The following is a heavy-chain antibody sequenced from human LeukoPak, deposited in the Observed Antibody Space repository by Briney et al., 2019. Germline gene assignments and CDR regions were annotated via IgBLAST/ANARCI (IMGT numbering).Heavy chain of an antibody. J-gene: IGHJ4*02. CDR1: GFTVSSNY. CDR2: IYSGGST. Sequence: SGGSLRLSCAASGFTVSSNYKSWVRQAPGKGLEWVSVIYSGGSTYYADSVKGRFTISRDNSKNTLYLQMNSLRAEDTAVYYCARGQYYYDSSGYYAADYWGQGTLVTVSS. V-gene: IGHV3-66*01. CDR3: ARGQYYYDSSGYYAADY. D-gene: IGHD3-22*01.